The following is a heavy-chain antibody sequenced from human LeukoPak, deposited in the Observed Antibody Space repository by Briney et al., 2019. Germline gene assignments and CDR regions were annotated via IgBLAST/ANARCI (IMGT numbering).Heavy chain of an antibody. CDR2: ISGSGGST. D-gene: IGHD2-2*02. V-gene: IGHV3-23*01. J-gene: IGHJ4*02. CDR3: AKDQPVGYCSSTSCYIDY. CDR1: GFTFSSYA. Sequence: GGSLRLSCAASGFTFSSYAMSWVRQAPGKGLEWVSAISGSGGSTYYVDSVKGRFTISRDNSKNTLYLQMNSLRAEDTAVYYCAKDQPVGYCSSTSCYIDYWGQGTLVTVSS.